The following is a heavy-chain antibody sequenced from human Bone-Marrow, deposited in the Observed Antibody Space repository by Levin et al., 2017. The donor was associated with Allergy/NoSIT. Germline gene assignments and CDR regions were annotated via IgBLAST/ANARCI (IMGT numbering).Heavy chain of an antibody. Sequence: GESLKISCAASGFTLSDYYVSWIRQAPGKGLEWVSYITGSSTYTTYADSVKGRFTISRDTTNNSVYLQMNSLRAEDTAVYFCARENYYGTGTYGMDVWGQGTTVTVSS. CDR1: GFTLSDYY. J-gene: IGHJ6*02. CDR3: ARENYYGTGTYGMDV. V-gene: IGHV3-11*05. CDR2: ITGSSTYT. D-gene: IGHD3-10*01.